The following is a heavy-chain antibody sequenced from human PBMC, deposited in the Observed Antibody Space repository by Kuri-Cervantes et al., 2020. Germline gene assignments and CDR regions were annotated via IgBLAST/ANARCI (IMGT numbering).Heavy chain of an antibody. CDR3: ATRAYPDYYMDV. CDR2: INHSGST. D-gene: IGHD1/OR15-1a*01. J-gene: IGHJ6*03. V-gene: IGHV4-34*09. CDR1: GGSFSGYY. Sequence: SQTLSLTCAVYGGSFSGYYWSWIRQPPGKGLEWIGEINHSGSTYYNPSLKSRLTIPVDTSKNQFSLRLSSVTAADTAVYYCATRAYPDYYMDVWGKGTTVTVSS.